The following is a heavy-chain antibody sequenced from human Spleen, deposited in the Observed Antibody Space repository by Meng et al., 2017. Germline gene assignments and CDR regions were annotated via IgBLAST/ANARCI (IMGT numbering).Heavy chain of an antibody. J-gene: IGHJ5*02. V-gene: IGHV4-39*01. CDR1: GGSISTSGYY. CDR2: IGHSGIT. Sequence: QPQLQESGPGLVKSSEALSLTCSVSGGSISTSGYYWGWIRQPPGKGLEWIGSIGHSGITYYTPSLKSRVTVSIDTSANQFHLTLTSVTAADTAVYYCVRSSGWVKTGFDPWGQGTLVTVSS. CDR3: VRSSGWVKTGFDP. D-gene: IGHD6-19*01.